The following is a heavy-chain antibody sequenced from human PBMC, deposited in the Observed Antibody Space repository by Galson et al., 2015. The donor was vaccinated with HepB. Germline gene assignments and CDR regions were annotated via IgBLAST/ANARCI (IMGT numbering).Heavy chain of an antibody. CDR1: GYTFTTYN. J-gene: IGHJ4*02. D-gene: IGHD6-25*01. CDR2: MNPKNGNT. Sequence: SVKVSCKASGYTFTTYNINWVRQAAGQGLEWMGWMNPKNGNTGYAQKFQGRVTMTRITSIRTAYMELSSLRSEDTAVYYCARSRPSDYWGQGTLVTVSS. CDR3: ARSRPSDY. V-gene: IGHV1-8*01.